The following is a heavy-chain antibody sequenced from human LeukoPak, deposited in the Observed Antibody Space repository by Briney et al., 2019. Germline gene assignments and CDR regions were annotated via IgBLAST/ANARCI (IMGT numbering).Heavy chain of an antibody. D-gene: IGHD3-10*01. CDR3: ARTRIGLWFGELFCFDY. CDR1: GYTFTGYY. V-gene: IGHV1-2*02. J-gene: IGHJ4*02. Sequence: ASVKVSCKASGYTFTGYYMHWVRQAPGQGLEWMGWINPNSGGTNYAQKFQGRVTMTRDTSISTAYMEPSRLRSDDTAVYYCARTRIGLWFGELFCFDYWGQGTLVTVSS. CDR2: INPNSGGT.